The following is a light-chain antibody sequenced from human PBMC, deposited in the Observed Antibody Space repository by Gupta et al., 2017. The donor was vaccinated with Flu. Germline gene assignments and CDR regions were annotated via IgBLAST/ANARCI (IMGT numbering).Light chain of an antibody. J-gene: IGLJ2*01. CDR3: QSYDSSLSVYVV. V-gene: IGLV1-40*01. CDR1: SSNIGAGYD. CDR2: GNS. Sequence: QSVLTQPPSVSGAPGQRVTISCPGSSSNIGAGYDVHWYQQLPGTAPKLLIYGNSNRPSGVPDRFSGSKSGTSASLAITGLQAEDEADYYCQSYDSSLSVYVVFGGGTKLTVL.